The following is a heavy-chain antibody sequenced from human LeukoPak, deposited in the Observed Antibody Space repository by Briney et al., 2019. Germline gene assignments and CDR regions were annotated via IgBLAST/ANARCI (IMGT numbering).Heavy chain of an antibody. CDR1: GFTFSSTG. V-gene: IGHV3-30*18. Sequence: PGRSLRLSCAASGFTFSSTGMHWVRQAPGKGLEWVAVISSDGNNKFYADSVKGRFTISRDNSKNTLYVQMNGLRVEDTAVYYCAKDRGGYYGSGSYHNPLFDYWGQGTLVTVSS. CDR2: ISSDGNNK. CDR3: AKDRGGYYGSGSYHNPLFDY. D-gene: IGHD3-10*01. J-gene: IGHJ4*02.